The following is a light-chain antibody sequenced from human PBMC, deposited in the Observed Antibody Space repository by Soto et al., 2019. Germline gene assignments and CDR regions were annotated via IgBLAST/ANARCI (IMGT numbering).Light chain of an antibody. J-gene: IGLJ3*02. CDR2: SNN. V-gene: IGLV1-44*01. CDR3: AAWYDSMNGPV. CDR1: SSNIGSNT. Sequence: QSVLTQPASASGTPGQRVTISCSGTSSNIGSNTVNSYQQLPATAPTLLIYSNNHRPSGALARFSGAKSGDSAALAISGLQSEDEADYYCAAWYDSMNGPVFGGGTKLTVL.